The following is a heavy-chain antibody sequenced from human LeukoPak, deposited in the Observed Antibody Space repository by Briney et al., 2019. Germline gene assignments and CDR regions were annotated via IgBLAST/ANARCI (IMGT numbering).Heavy chain of an antibody. D-gene: IGHD6-13*01. CDR1: GFTFSSYA. J-gene: IGHJ4*02. Sequence: GGTLRLSCAASGFTFSSYAMSWVRQAPGKGLEWASVISGRGGSTYYADSVKGRFTISRDNSKNTLYLQMNSLRAEDTAVYYCARGGPAAGRFDYWGQGTLVTVSS. CDR2: ISGRGGST. CDR3: ARGGPAAGRFDY. V-gene: IGHV3-23*01.